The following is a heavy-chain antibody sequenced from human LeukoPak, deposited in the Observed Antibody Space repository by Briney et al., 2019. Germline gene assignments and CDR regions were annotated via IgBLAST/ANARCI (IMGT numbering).Heavy chain of an antibody. V-gene: IGHV3-21*01. CDR1: GFTFSSYS. CDR3: ARRKVPWFGELDY. Sequence: KPGGSLRLSCAASGFTFSSYSMNWVRQAPGKGLEWVSSISSSSSYIYYADSVKGRFTISRDNAKNSLYLQMNSLRAEDTAVYYCARRKVPWFGELDYWGQGTLVTVSS. J-gene: IGHJ4*02. D-gene: IGHD3-10*01. CDR2: ISSSSSYI.